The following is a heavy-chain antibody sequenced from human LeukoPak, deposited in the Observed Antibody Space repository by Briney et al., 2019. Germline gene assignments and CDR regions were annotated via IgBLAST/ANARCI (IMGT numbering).Heavy chain of an antibody. CDR3: ASLISRGGYTYGPTHDY. D-gene: IGHD5-18*01. CDR1: GFTFSSYV. Sequence: GGSLRLSCAASGFTFSSYVMSWVRQAPGKGLEWVSAISGRGGSTYYADSVKGRFTISRDNSKNTLYLQMNSLRAEDTAVYYCASLISRGGYTYGPTHDYWGQGTLVTVSS. J-gene: IGHJ4*02. CDR2: ISGRGGST. V-gene: IGHV3-23*01.